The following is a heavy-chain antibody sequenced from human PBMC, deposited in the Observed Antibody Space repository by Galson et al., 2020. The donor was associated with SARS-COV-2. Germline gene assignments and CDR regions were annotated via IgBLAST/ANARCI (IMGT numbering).Heavy chain of an antibody. CDR1: GFTFSSYG. V-gene: IGHV3-33*06. CDR2: IWYDGSNK. J-gene: IGHJ4*02. CDR3: AKEGAVGTGGLDY. D-gene: IGHD1-26*01. Sequence: GGSLRLSCAASGFTFSSYGMHWVRQAPGKGLEWVAVIWYDGSNKYYADSVKGRFTISRDNSKNTLYLQMNSLRAEDTAVYYCAKEGAVGTGGLDYWGQGTLVTVSS.